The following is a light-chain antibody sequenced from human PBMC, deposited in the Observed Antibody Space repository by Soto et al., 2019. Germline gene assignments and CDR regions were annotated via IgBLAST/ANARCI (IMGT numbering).Light chain of an antibody. CDR2: DVS. V-gene: IGKV2D-29*01. CDR3: QQYGSSPPT. J-gene: IGKJ1*01. CDR1: LGLLHSDGKSY. Sequence: DIVMTETPLSLSVTPGERPSVSCKSSLGLLHSDGKSYLSWYQQKPGQPPQLLIYDVSNRFSGVPDRFSGSGSGTDFTLTISRLEPEDFAVYYCQQYGSSPPTFGQGTKVDIK.